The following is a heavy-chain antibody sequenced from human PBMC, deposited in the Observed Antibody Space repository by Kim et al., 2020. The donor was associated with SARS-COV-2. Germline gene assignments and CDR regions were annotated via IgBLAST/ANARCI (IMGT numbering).Heavy chain of an antibody. V-gene: IGHV4-34*01. CDR3: VRSILTGGN. D-gene: IGHD7-27*01. J-gene: IGHJ4*02. CDR2: ATPRGEI. Sequence: SETLSLTCGVNGGSLSGQYWYWNRQAPGRGLGWIGGATPRGEINFNPSPKSRVPMSVDTSTNRLSLRMSSVTATDTAVYFCVRSILTGGNWGQGTLGTVSS. CDR1: GGSLSGQY.